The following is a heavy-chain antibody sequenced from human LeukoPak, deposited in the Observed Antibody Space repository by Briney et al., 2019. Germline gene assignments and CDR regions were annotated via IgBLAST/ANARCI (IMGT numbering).Heavy chain of an antibody. CDR3: AKGLSSGYNYGFDY. D-gene: IGHD5-18*01. CDR1: GFTFSTYA. Sequence: PGGSLRLSCAASGFTFSTYAMSWVRQAPGKGLEWVSIISGSGGSTYYADSVQGRFAISRDNSRSTLYLQMNSLRAEDTALYYCAKGLSSGYNYGFDYWGQGTLVTVSS. CDR2: ISGSGGST. V-gene: IGHV3-23*01. J-gene: IGHJ4*02.